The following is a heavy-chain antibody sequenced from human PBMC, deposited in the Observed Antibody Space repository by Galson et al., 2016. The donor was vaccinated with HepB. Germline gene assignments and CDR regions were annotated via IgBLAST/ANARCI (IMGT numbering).Heavy chain of an antibody. V-gene: IGHV3-53*01. J-gene: IGHJ6*03. CDR3: ARTSYRECTGTRCVNFRYYYYYMDV. D-gene: IGHD2-8*02. Sequence: SLRLSCAASGFTVSNYDMSWVRQAPGKGLEWVSVIFYGGTTYYADSVEGRFTISRDDSMNTLYLQMNSLTAEDTAAYFCARTSYRECTGTRCVNFRYYYYYMDVWGKGTTVTVSS. CDR1: GFTVSNYD. CDR2: IFYGGTT.